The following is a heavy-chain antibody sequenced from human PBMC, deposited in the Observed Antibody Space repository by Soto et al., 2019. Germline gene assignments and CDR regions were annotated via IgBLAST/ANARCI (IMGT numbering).Heavy chain of an antibody. CDR2: IDPSDSYT. Sequence: PGESLKISCKGSGYSFTSYWISWVRQMPGKGLEWMGRIDPSDSYTNYSPSFQGHVTISADKSISTTYLQWSSLKASDTAMYYCARQDPGIFFSTPVVRVSRMYFWGQGSTVPVSS. CDR1: GYSFTSYW. CDR3: ARQDPGIFFSTPVVRVSRMYF. D-gene: IGHD3-9*01. J-gene: IGHJ6*02. V-gene: IGHV5-10-1*01.